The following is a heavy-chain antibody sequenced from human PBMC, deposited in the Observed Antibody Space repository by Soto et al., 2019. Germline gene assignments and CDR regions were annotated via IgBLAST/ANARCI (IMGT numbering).Heavy chain of an antibody. Sequence: SAKGPCNASGYTFTSYDINWVRQATRQGLEWMGWMNPNSGNTGQAQKFQGRVTMTRNTSINTAYMELSSLRSEDTAVYYCARGGDIVIVPGSYYYGMDVWGQGTTVTVSS. CDR2: MNPNSGNT. CDR3: ARGGDIVIVPGSYYYGMDV. V-gene: IGHV1-8*01. J-gene: IGHJ6*02. D-gene: IGHD2-2*01. CDR1: GYTFTSYD.